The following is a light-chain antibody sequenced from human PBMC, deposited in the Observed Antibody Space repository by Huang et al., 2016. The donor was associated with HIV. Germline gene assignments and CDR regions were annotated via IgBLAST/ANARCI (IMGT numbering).Light chain of an antibody. Sequence: EIVMTQSPVTLSVPPGERATLSCRASQSVATNLAWYQQKPGQAPRLLSYGTSHRATGVPARFSGSGSGTDFTLTISSLQSEDFAVYYCQQYDRWPPFTFGQGTKLEIK. J-gene: IGKJ2*01. CDR3: QQYDRWPPFT. CDR1: QSVATN. CDR2: GTS. V-gene: IGKV3-15*01.